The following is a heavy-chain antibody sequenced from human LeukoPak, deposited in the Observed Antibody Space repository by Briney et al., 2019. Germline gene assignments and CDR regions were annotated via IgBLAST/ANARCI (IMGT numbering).Heavy chain of an antibody. CDR1: GYTFTSYA. CDR3: TREIFHCGGPCRSL. CDR2: INTNTGNP. D-gene: IGHD2-21*01. Sequence: ASVKVSCKASGYTFTSYAMNWVRQAPGQGLEWMGWINTNTGNPTYAQDFTGRFVFSLDTSGSTAYLQISSLKAEDTAVYYCTREIFHCGGPCRSLWGQGTLVTVSS. V-gene: IGHV7-4-1*02. J-gene: IGHJ4*02.